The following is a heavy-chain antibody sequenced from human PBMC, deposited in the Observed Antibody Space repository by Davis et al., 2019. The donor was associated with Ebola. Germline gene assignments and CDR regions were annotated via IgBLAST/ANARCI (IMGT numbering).Heavy chain of an antibody. Sequence: PGGSLRLSCAASGFTFSSYAMHWVRQAPGKGLEWVAVISYDGSNKYYADSVKGRFTISRDNSKNTLYLQMNSLRAEDTAVYYCAREWGDYGDAFDYWGQGTLVTVSS. CDR1: GFTFSSYA. D-gene: IGHD4-17*01. V-gene: IGHV3-30-3*01. CDR2: ISYDGSNK. CDR3: AREWGDYGDAFDY. J-gene: IGHJ4*02.